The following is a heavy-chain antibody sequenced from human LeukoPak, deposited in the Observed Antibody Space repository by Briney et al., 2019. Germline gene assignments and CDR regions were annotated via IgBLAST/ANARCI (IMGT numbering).Heavy chain of an antibody. D-gene: IGHD6-6*01. CDR3: AKGSSSSRPYYFDY. J-gene: IGHJ4*02. Sequence: GGSLRLSCAASGFTFINHAMSWVRQAPAKGRDGVSAITDSGGDTYHADSVKGRFTISRDNSKNTLYLQMNSLRVEDTAVYYCAKGSSSSRPYYFDYWGQGTLVTVSS. CDR1: GFTFINHA. V-gene: IGHV3-23*01. CDR2: ITDSGGDT.